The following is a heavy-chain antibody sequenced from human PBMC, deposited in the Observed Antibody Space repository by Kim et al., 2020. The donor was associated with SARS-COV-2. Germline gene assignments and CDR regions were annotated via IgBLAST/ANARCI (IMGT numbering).Heavy chain of an antibody. Sequence: ASVKVSCKASGDTFNDYPMHWVRQAPGQGLEWMGLINPNNGAARYAQNFQGRVSMTRDTSISTAYMELSSLKSDDTVVYYCARGVSSSGLIFAVWGRGTMLTVSS. J-gene: IGHJ3*01. CDR3: ARGVSSSGLIFAV. CDR2: INPNNGAA. CDR1: GDTFNDYP. D-gene: IGHD6-25*01. V-gene: IGHV1-2*02.